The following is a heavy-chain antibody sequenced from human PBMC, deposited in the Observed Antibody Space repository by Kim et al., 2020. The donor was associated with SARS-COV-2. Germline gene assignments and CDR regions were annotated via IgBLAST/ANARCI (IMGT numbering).Heavy chain of an antibody. CDR2: INHSGST. D-gene: IGHD6-13*01. CDR3: ARGSRRGSSSWPKTHYYGMDV. J-gene: IGHJ6*02. CDR1: GGSFSGYY. Sequence: SETLSLTCAVYGGSFSGYYWSWIRQPPGKGLEWIGEINHSGSTNYNPSLKSRVTISVDTSKNQFSLKLSSVTAADTAVYYCARGSRRGSSSWPKTHYYGMDVWGQGTTVTVSS. V-gene: IGHV4-34*01.